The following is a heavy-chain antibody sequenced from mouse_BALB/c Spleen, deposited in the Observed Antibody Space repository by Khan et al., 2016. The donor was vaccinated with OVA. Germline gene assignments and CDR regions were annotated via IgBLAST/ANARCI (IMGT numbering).Heavy chain of an antibody. CDR2: IDPFNGGT. V-gene: IGHV1S135*01. CDR3: ARHGSTSWFAY. CDR1: GYSFSTYY. D-gene: IGHD1-1*01. Sequence: VQLQQSGPELMKPGASVKISCKASGYSFSTYYIHWVTRSHGKTLEWIGYIDPFNGGTTYNQKFKGKATLTVDKSSSTAYMNLTSLTSEDSAVYYCARHGSTSWFAYWGQGTLVTVSA. J-gene: IGHJ3*01.